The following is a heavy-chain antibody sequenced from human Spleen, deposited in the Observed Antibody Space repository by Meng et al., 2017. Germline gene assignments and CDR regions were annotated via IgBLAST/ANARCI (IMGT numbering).Heavy chain of an antibody. D-gene: IGHD3-10*01. CDR1: GFTFTNYW. J-gene: IGHJ4*02. CDR2: LSGGGFTT. CDR3: AKYSYGLGDYLDY. V-gene: IGHV3-23*01. Sequence: GESLKISCAASGFTFTNYWMSWVRHAPGKGLEWVSALSGGGFTTYYADSVKGRFAISRHNSKNTLYLQMNSLRAEDTALYYCAKYSYGLGDYLDYWGQGALVTVSS.